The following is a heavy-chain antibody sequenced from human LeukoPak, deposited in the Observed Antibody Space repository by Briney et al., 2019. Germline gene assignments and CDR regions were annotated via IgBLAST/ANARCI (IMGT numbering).Heavy chain of an antibody. CDR2: ISGSGGST. V-gene: IGHV3-23*01. Sequence: GGSLRLSCAASGFTFSSYAMSWVCQAPGKGLEWVSGISGSGGSTYYADSVKGRFTISRDNSKNTLYLQMNSLRAEDTAVYYCAKAHARYYFDYWGQGTLVTVSS. CDR3: AKAHARYYFDY. J-gene: IGHJ4*02. CDR1: GFTFSSYA.